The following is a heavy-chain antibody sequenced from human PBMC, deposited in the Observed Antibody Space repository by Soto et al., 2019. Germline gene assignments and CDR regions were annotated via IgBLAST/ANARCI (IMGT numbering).Heavy chain of an antibody. Sequence: SETLSLTCAVYGGSFSGYYWSWIRQPPGKGLEWIGEINHSGSTNYNPSLKRRVTISVDTSKNQFSLKLSSVTAADTAVYYCARFRMVRGVITSYYYYYGMDVWGQGTTVTVSS. CDR3: ARFRMVRGVITSYYYYYGMDV. D-gene: IGHD3-10*01. J-gene: IGHJ6*02. CDR1: GGSFSGYY. V-gene: IGHV4-34*01. CDR2: INHSGST.